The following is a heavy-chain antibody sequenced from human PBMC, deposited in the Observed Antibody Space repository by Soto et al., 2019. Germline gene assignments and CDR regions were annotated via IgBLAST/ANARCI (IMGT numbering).Heavy chain of an antibody. CDR1: GFTFDDYA. Sequence: GGSLRLSCAASGFTFDDYAMHWVRQAPGKGLEWVSGISWNSGSIGYADSVKGRFTISRDNAKNSLYLQMNSLRAEDTALYYCAKEITTVGFDYWGQGTLVTVSS. V-gene: IGHV3-9*01. J-gene: IGHJ4*02. CDR3: AKEITTVGFDY. D-gene: IGHD4-17*01. CDR2: ISWNSGSI.